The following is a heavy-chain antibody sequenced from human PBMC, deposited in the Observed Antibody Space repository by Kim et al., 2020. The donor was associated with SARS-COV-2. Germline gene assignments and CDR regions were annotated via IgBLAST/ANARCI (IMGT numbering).Heavy chain of an antibody. Sequence: SETLSLTCTVSGGSISSYYWSWIRQPPGKGLEWIGYIYYSGSTNYNPSLKSRVTISVDTSKNQFSLKLSSVTAADTAVYYCARETTVTAFDPWGQGTLVTVSS. V-gene: IGHV4-59*13. CDR3: ARETTVTAFDP. CDR1: GGSISSYY. CDR2: IYYSGST. D-gene: IGHD4-17*01. J-gene: IGHJ5*02.